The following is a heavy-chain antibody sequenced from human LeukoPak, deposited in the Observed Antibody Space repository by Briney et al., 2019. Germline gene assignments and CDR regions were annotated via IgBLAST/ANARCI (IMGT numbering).Heavy chain of an antibody. CDR3: ANLGASYGHRYFDY. CDR1: GGTFSSYA. Sequence: GSSVKVSCKASGGTFSSYAISWVRQAPGQGLEWMGRIIPILGIANYAQKFQGRVTITADKSTSTAYMELSSLRSEDTAVYYCANLGASYGHRYFDYWGQGTLVTVSS. CDR2: IIPILGIA. V-gene: IGHV1-69*04. D-gene: IGHD5-18*01. J-gene: IGHJ4*02.